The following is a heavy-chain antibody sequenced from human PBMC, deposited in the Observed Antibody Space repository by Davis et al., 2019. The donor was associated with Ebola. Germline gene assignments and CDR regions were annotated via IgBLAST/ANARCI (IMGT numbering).Heavy chain of an antibody. V-gene: IGHV3-74*01. D-gene: IGHD7-27*01. CDR1: GFIFNNYW. J-gene: IGHJ4*02. CDR2: INSDGSIT. CDR3: ARTLGIGNYYFEY. Sequence: PGGSLRLSCAASGFIFNNYWMHWVRQAPGKGLVWVSRINSDGSITNYADSVKGRFTISRDNAKNTLYLQMNSLRAEDTAVYYCARTLGIGNYYFEYWGQGTLVTVSS.